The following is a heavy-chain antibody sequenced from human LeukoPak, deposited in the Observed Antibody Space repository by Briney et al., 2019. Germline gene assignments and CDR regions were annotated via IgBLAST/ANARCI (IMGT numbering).Heavy chain of an antibody. Sequence: GGSLRLSCAASGFTFSSYAMSWVRQAPGKGLEWVSAISGSGGSTYYADSVKGRFTISRDNSKNTLYLQMNSLRAKDTAVYYCAKAKSVSSSARYYYYYGMDVWGQGTTVTVSS. V-gene: IGHV3-23*01. CDR3: AKAKSVSSSARYYYYYGMDV. D-gene: IGHD6-6*01. J-gene: IGHJ6*02. CDR1: GFTFSSYA. CDR2: ISGSGGST.